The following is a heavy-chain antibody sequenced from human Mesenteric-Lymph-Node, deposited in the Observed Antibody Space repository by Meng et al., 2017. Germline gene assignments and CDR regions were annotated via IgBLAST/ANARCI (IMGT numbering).Heavy chain of an antibody. Sequence: QVQLKESGPGLVKPSGTPSLTCTVSGDSISSDIWWSWVRQPPGKGLEWIGEVYHRGDTNYNPSLKSRVDISVDKSKNQFYLSLFSVTAADTAVYYCGRDQGRELINHWGQGTLVTVSS. CDR3: GRDQGRELINH. V-gene: IGHV4-4*02. D-gene: IGHD1-7*01. J-gene: IGHJ4*02. CDR1: GDSISSDIW. CDR2: VYHRGDT.